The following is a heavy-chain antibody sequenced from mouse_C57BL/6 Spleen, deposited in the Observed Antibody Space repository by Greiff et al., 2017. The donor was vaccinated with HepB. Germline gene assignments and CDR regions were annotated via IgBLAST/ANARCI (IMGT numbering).Heavy chain of an antibody. J-gene: IGHJ2*01. V-gene: IGHV1-69*01. CDR2: IDPSDSYT. CDR1: GYTFTSYW. CDR3: AREVLLRCFDY. D-gene: IGHD1-1*01. Sequence: QVQLQQPGAELVMPGASVKLSCKASGYTFTSYWMHWVKQRPGQGLEWIGEIDPSDSYTNYNQKFKGKSTLTVDKSSSTAYMQLSSLTSEDSAVYYCAREVLLRCFDYWGQGTTLTVAS.